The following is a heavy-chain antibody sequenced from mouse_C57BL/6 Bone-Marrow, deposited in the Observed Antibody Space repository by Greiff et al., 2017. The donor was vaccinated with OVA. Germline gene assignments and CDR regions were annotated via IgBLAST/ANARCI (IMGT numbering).Heavy chain of an antibody. CDR1: GFTFSDCG. J-gene: IGHJ1*03. CDR2: ISSGSSTI. Sequence: EVKLVESGGGLVKPGGSLKLSCAASGFTFSDCGMHWVRQAPEKGLEWVAYISSGSSTIYYADTVKGRFTISRDNAKNTLFLQMTSLRSEDTAMYYCARINYWYFDVWGTGTTVTVSS. CDR3: ARINYWYFDV. V-gene: IGHV5-17*01.